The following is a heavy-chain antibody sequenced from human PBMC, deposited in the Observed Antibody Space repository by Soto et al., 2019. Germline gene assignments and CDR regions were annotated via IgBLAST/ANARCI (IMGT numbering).Heavy chain of an antibody. J-gene: IGHJ4*02. V-gene: IGHV2-5*02. Sequence: QITLNESGPTQVKPRQTLTLTCTFSGFSLTTSGVGVGWIRQYPGKAPEWLALIYWDDDKRYSPSLKSRLTITKDSSKMQVVLTMADVYPADTATYYCAHRVLRTVFGLVTTTAIYFDFWGQGTPVAVSS. CDR1: GFSLTTSGVG. D-gene: IGHD3-3*01. CDR2: IYWDDDK. CDR3: AHRVLRTVFGLVTTTAIYFDF.